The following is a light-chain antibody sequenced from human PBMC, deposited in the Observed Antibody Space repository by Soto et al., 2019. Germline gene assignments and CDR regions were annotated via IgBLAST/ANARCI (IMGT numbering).Light chain of an antibody. CDR1: QSISSW. CDR3: QQYNSFPT. Sequence: DIQMTQSPSTLSASVGDRVTITCRASQSISSWLAWYQQKPGKAPKLLIYKASSLESGAPSRFSGSVSGTEFTLSISSLQPDDFATYYCQQYNSFPTFGQGTKVEIK. CDR2: KAS. V-gene: IGKV1-5*03. J-gene: IGKJ1*01.